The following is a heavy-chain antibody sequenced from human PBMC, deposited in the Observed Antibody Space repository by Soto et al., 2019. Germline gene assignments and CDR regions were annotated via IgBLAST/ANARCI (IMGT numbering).Heavy chain of an antibody. CDR1: GFAFNSYA. V-gene: IGHV3-30-3*01. CDR3: ARSGVMSTSPYGMDV. J-gene: IGHJ6*02. Sequence: QVQLVESGGSVVQPGRSLRLSCAASGFAFNSYAMHWVRQAPAKGLEWVAVISYDGTNKYYADSVKGRYTISRDNSRNTLHLQMNSLRTEDTAVYYCARSGVMSTSPYGMDVWGQGTTVTVSS. CDR2: ISYDGTNK. D-gene: IGHD2-2*01.